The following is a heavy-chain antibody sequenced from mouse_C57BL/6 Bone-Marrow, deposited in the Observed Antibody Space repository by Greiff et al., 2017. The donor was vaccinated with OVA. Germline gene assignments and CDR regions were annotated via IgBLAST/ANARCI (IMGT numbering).Heavy chain of an antibody. D-gene: IGHD1-1*01. CDR2: INYDGSST. V-gene: IGHV5-16*01. J-gene: IGHJ1*03. CDR1: GFTFSDYY. CDR3: ARGYYGSSYGWYFDV. Sequence: VQLVESEGGLVQPGSSMKLSCTASGFTFSDYYMAWVRQVPEKGLEWVANINYDGSSTYYLDSLKSRFIISRDNAKNILYLQMSSLKSEDTATYYCARGYYGSSYGWYFDVWGTGTTVTVSS.